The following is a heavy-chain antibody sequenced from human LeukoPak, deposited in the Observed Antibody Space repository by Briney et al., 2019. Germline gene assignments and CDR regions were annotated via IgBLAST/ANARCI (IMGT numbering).Heavy chain of an antibody. CDR2: ISSSGSAI. D-gene: IGHD2-15*01. CDR3: ASKGGFDD. V-gene: IGHV3-48*03. Sequence: PGGSLRLSCAASGFSLSSYEMSWVRQAPGKGLEWVSYISSSGSAIFYADSVKGRFTISRDNAKNSLFLQMNSLRAEDTAFYYCASKGGFDDWGQGTLVTVSS. J-gene: IGHJ4*02. CDR1: GFSLSSYE.